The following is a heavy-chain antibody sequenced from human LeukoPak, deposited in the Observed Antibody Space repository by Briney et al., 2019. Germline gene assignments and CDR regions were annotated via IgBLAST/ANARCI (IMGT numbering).Heavy chain of an antibody. CDR3: ARGTGYNTGRSVDY. CDR1: GFTFSSYA. V-gene: IGHV3-23*01. D-gene: IGHD6-25*01. Sequence: GGSLRLSCAGSGFTFSSYAMSWVRQAPGKGLEWVSAITSSGGSTYYADSVKGRFTISRDNSKNTLYLQVNSLRAEDTAVYYCARGTGYNTGRSVDYWGQGTLVTVSS. CDR2: ITSSGGST. J-gene: IGHJ4*02.